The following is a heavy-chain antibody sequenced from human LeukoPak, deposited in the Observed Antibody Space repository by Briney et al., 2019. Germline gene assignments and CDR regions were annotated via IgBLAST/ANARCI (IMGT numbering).Heavy chain of an antibody. D-gene: IGHD1-26*01. J-gene: IGHJ2*01. CDR3: AKDGSAGWDWYFDL. CDR2: ISGSGSST. CDR1: GFTFSSYA. Sequence: GGSLRLSCAASGFTFSSYAMSWVRQAPGKGLEWVSAISGSGSSTYYADSVKGRFTISRDNSKNTLYLQMNSLRAEDTAVYYCAKDGSAGWDWYFDLWGRGTLVTVSS. V-gene: IGHV3-23*01.